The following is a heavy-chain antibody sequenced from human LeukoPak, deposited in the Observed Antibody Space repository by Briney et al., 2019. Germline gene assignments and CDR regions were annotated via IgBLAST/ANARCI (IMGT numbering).Heavy chain of an antibody. V-gene: IGHV3-23*01. CDR3: AREGDFWSGYPIDHYYYMDV. J-gene: IGHJ6*03. CDR2: ISGRGDLE. Sequence: GVPLGLSCSASGFTFSSYAMTWVRQGPGKGLEWVSTISGRGDLEFYKESVKGRFTISSDHSKNTVHLQMDSLRAEDTAIYYCAREGDFWSGYPIDHYYYMDVWGKGTTVTVTS. D-gene: IGHD3-3*01. CDR1: GFTFSSYA.